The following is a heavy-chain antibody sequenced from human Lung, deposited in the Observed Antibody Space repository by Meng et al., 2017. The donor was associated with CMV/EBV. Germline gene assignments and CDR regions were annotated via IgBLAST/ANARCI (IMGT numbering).Heavy chain of an antibody. Sequence: ASVKVSCKASGYTFSNYDIIWVRQASGQGLEWVGWMNPNRGNTAYAQKFQGRVTMTRDTSTSIAYMELSSLRSGDTAVYYCARGQVQCSTINCHDYRFSGMDVWGQGXTVTV. CDR2: MNPNRGNT. V-gene: IGHV1-8*01. CDR3: ARGQVQCSTINCHDYRFSGMDV. J-gene: IGHJ6*02. D-gene: IGHD2/OR15-2a*01. CDR1: GYTFSNYD.